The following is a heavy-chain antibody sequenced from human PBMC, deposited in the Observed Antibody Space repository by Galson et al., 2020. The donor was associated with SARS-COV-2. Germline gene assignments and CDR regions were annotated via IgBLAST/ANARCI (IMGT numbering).Heavy chain of an antibody. CDR1: GFTFSSSA. CDR3: ARETDDYTSSWYDY. V-gene: IGHV3-30*04. CDR2: ISYDGTKR. J-gene: IGHJ4*02. D-gene: IGHD6-13*01. Sequence: GGSLRLSCRASGFTFSSSAMHWVRQAPGMGLEWVAIISYDGTKRYNLDSVKGRFTISRDNSKNTLYLQMDSLTIEDTAVYYCARETDDYTSSWYDYWGQGTLVTVSS.